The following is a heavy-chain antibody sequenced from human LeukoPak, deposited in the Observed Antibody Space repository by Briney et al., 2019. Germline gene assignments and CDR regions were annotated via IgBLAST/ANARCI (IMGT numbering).Heavy chain of an antibody. V-gene: IGHV1-3*01. CDR1: GYTFTSYA. CDR3: ARTYCSSTSYYVDYFDY. Sequence: ASVKVSCKASGYTFTSYAMHWVRQAPGQRLEWMGWINAGNGNTKYSQKFQGRVTITRDTSASTAYMELSSLRSEDTAVYYCARTYCSSTSYYVDYFDYWGQGTLVTVSS. CDR2: INAGNGNT. D-gene: IGHD2-2*01. J-gene: IGHJ4*02.